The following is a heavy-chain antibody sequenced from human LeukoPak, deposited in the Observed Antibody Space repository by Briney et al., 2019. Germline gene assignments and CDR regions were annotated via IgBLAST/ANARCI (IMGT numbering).Heavy chain of an antibody. Sequence: GGSLRLSCAASGFTFSNYWMTWVRQAPGKGLEWVANIKEDGSQKNYVDSMKGRFTISRDNAKNSLYLQMNSLRAEDTAVYYCAKAYDFWSGYPDYWGRGTLVTVSS. V-gene: IGHV3-7*02. CDR2: IKEDGSQK. D-gene: IGHD3-3*01. CDR3: AKAYDFWSGYPDY. CDR1: GFTFSNYW. J-gene: IGHJ4*02.